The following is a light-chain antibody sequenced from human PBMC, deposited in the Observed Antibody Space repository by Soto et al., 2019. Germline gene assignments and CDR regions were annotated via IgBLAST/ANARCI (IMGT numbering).Light chain of an antibody. J-gene: IGLJ2*01. Sequence: QSVLTQPPSVSGAPGQRVTISCTGSTSNIGAGYDVYWYQQLPGTAPKLLIFGNNNRPSGVPDRFSAFKSGTSASLAITGLQAEDEADYYCQSYDSTLKVVFGGGTKLTVL. CDR2: GNN. CDR3: QSYDSTLKVV. V-gene: IGLV1-40*01. CDR1: TSNIGAGYD.